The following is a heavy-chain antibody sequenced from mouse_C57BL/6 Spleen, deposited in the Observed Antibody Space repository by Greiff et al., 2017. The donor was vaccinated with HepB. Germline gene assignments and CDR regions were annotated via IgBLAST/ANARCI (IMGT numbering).Heavy chain of an antibody. CDR2: ISYDGSN. J-gene: IGHJ3*01. CDR1: GYSITSGYY. CDR3: ASPITTPWEFAY. V-gene: IGHV3-6*01. D-gene: IGHD1-1*01. Sequence: EVKLQESGPGLVKPSQSLSLTCSVTGYSITSGYYWNWIRQFPGNKLEWMGYISYDGSNNYNPSLKNRISITRDTSKNQFFLKLNSVTTEDTATYYCASPITTPWEFAYWGQGTLVTVSA.